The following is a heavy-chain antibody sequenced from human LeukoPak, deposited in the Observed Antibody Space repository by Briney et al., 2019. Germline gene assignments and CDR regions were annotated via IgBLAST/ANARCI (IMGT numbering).Heavy chain of an antibody. Sequence: ASVKVSCKATGYTFTTYYLHWVRQAPGQGLEWMGFINPSGGSTSYAQNFQGRVTMTRDTSTSTVYMELSSLRSEDAAVYYCARNVGSGLDYWGQGTLLTVSS. D-gene: IGHD1-1*01. V-gene: IGHV1-46*01. CDR2: INPSGGST. CDR3: ARNVGSGLDY. CDR1: GYTFTTYY. J-gene: IGHJ4*02.